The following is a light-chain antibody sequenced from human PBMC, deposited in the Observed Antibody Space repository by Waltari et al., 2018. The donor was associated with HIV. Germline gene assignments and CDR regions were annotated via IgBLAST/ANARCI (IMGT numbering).Light chain of an antibody. V-gene: IGKV4-1*01. CDR3: QQYYSTWWT. J-gene: IGKJ1*01. CDR2: WAS. Sequence: DIVMTQSPDSLAVSLGERAPLHCNSSQSVLYSSSNKNYLAWYQHKPGQPPKLLIYWASTRESGVPDRFSGSGSGTDFTLTISSLQAEDVAVYYCQQYYSTWWTFGQGTKVEIK. CDR1: QSVLYSSSNKNY.